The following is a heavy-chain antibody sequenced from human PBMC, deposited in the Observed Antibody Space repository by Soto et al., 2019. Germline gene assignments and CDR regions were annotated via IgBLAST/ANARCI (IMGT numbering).Heavy chain of an antibody. D-gene: IGHD4-17*01. Sequence: TSETLSLTCAVYGGSFSGYYWSWIRQPPGKGLEWIGEINHSGSTNYNPSLKSRVTISVDTSKNQFSLKLSSVTAADTAVYYCARGGGDYGDWGGGIYYYYGMDVWGQGTTVTVSS. V-gene: IGHV4-34*01. CDR2: INHSGST. J-gene: IGHJ6*02. CDR3: ARGGGDYGDWGGGIYYYYGMDV. CDR1: GGSFSGYY.